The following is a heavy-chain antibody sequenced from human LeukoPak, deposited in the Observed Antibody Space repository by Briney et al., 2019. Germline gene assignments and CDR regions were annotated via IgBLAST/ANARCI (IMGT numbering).Heavy chain of an antibody. CDR3: ARDLSSSWGGFYYYYYGMDV. V-gene: IGHV3-48*03. J-gene: IGHJ6*02. Sequence: GGSLRPSCAASGFTFSSYEMNWVRQAPGKGLEWVSYISSSGSTIYYADSVKGRFTISRDNAKNSLYLQMNSLRAEDTAVYYCARDLSSSWGGFYYYYYGMDVWGQGTTVTVSS. CDR1: GFTFSSYE. D-gene: IGHD6-13*01. CDR2: ISSSGSTI.